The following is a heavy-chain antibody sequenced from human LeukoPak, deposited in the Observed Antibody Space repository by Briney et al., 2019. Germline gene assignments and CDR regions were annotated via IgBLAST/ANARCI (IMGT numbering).Heavy chain of an antibody. Sequence: GGSLRLSCAASGFTFSSYAMSWVRQAPGKGLEWVSAISGSGGSTYYADSVKGRFTISRDNSKNTLYLQMNSLRAEDTAVYYCARGARKNLVGVTWKAFDTWGQGTMVTVSS. V-gene: IGHV3-23*01. CDR2: ISGSGGST. CDR3: ARGARKNLVGVTWKAFDT. CDR1: GFTFSSYA. D-gene: IGHD1-26*01. J-gene: IGHJ3*02.